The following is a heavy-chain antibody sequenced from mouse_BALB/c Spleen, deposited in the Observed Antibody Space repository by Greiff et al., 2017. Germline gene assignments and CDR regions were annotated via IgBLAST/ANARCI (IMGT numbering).Heavy chain of an antibody. CDR2: INPSSGYT. Sequence: QVHVKQSGAELARPGASVKMSCKASGYTYTSYTMHWVKQRPGQGLEWIGYINPSSGYTNYNQKFKDKATLTADKSSSTAYMQLSSLTSEDSAVYYCARGITTVVSEPFAYWGQGTLVTVSA. CDR1: GYTYTSYT. CDR3: ARGITTVVSEPFAY. J-gene: IGHJ3*01. D-gene: IGHD1-1*01. V-gene: IGHV1-4*01.